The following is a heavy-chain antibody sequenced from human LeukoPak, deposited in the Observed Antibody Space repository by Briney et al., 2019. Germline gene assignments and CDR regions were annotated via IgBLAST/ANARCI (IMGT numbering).Heavy chain of an antibody. CDR2: IYSGGST. Sequence: GGSLRLSCAASGFTVSSNYMSWVRQAPGKGLEWVSVIYSGGSTYYADSVKGRFTISRDNSKNTLYLQMNSLRAEDTAVYYCARATTVTEYGYWGQETLVTVSS. CDR1: GFTVSSNY. D-gene: IGHD4-17*01. CDR3: ARATTVTEYGY. J-gene: IGHJ4*02. V-gene: IGHV3-66*01.